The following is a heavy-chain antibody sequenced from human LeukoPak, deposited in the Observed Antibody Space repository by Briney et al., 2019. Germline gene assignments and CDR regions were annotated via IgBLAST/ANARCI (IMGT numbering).Heavy chain of an antibody. CDR3: ARGRDKYDYDSSELLDY. D-gene: IGHD3-22*01. CDR1: GYTFTSYD. V-gene: IGHV1-8*01. Sequence: ASVKVSCKASGYTFTSYDINWVRQATGQGLEWMGWMNPKSGNTGYAQKFQGRVTMTRNTSISTAYMELSSLRSEDTAVYYCARGRDKYDYDSSELLDYWGQGTLVTVYS. CDR2: MNPKSGNT. J-gene: IGHJ4*02.